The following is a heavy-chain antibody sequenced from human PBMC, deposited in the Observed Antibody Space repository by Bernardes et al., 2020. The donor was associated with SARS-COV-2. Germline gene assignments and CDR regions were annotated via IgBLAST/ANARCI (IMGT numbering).Heavy chain of an antibody. V-gene: IGHV3-21*01. D-gene: IGHD6-13*01. CDR1: GFTFSSYS. CDR2: ISSSSSYI. J-gene: IGHJ6*03. Sequence: GGSLRLSCAASGFTFSSYSMNWVRQAPGKGLEWVSSISSSSSYIYYADSVKGRFTISRDNAKNSLYLQMNSLRAEDTAVYYCARDTSSWYGASYYYYYMDVWGKGTTVTVSS. CDR3: ARDTSSWYGASYYYYYMDV.